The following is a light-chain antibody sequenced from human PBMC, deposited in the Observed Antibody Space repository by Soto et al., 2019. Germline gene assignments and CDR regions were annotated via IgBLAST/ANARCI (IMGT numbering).Light chain of an antibody. CDR2: ATF. CDR3: QQYNNFPPT. J-gene: IGKJ4*01. V-gene: IGKV1D-16*01. Sequence: DIQMTPSPSSLSASVGDRVTITCQASQDINNWLAWYQQKPGKAPKSLIYATFSLQSGVPSRFSGSGSGTDFTLTINSLQPEDFATYYCQQYNNFPPTFGGGTKVDIK. CDR1: QDINNW.